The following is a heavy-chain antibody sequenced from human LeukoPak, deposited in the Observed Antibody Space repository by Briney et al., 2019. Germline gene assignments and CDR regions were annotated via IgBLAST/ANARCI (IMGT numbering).Heavy chain of an antibody. V-gene: IGHV1-69*01. D-gene: IGHD3-22*01. J-gene: IGHJ4*02. Sequence: ASVKVSCKASGGTFSSYAISWVRQAPGQGLEWMGGIIPIFGTANYAQKFQGRVTITADESTSTAYMELSGLRSEDTAVYYCASCDSSGYYYPMDYWGQGTLVTVSS. CDR2: IIPIFGTA. CDR1: GGTFSSYA. CDR3: ASCDSSGYYYPMDY.